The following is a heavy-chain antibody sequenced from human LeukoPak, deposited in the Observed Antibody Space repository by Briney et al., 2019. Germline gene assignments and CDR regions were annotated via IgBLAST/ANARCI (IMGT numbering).Heavy chain of an antibody. CDR1: GYPFTNYG. CDR3: ARDFWVRHSAPAPKDL. D-gene: IGHD2-2*01. Sequence: ASVKVSCKASGYPFTNYGISWVRQAPGQGLECMGWISTYTGNTKYAQRFQGRVIMTTDTSTSTAYMELRSLRSDDTAVFYCARDFWVRHSAPAPKDLWGQGTLVTVSS. J-gene: IGHJ5*02. V-gene: IGHV1-18*01. CDR2: ISTYTGNT.